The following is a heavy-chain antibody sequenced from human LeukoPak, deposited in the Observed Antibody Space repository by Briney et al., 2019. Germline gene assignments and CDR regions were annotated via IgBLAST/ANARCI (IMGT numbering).Heavy chain of an antibody. Sequence: SLTLSLTCTVSGGSISSGDYYWSWIRQPPGKGLEWIGYIYYSGSTYYNPSLKSRVTISVDTSKNQFSLKLSSVTAADTAVYYCARLYYYGSGLPAFDYWGQGTLVTVSS. CDR1: GGSISSGDYY. CDR2: IYYSGST. J-gene: IGHJ4*02. D-gene: IGHD3-10*01. CDR3: ARLYYYGSGLPAFDY. V-gene: IGHV4-30-4*01.